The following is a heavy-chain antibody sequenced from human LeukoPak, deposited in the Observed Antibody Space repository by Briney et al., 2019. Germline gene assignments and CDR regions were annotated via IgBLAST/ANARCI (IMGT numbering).Heavy chain of an antibody. CDR3: ARDPLDTAMVTPLRFDY. CDR1: GFTFRNYD. V-gene: IGHV3-13*04. Sequence: GGSLRLSCAASGFTFRNYDMHWVRQVTGKSLEWVSAIGIAGDTYYPGSVKGRFTISRENAKKSLYVQINSLRAEDTAVYYCARDPLDTAMVTPLRFDYWGQGTLVTVSS. CDR2: IGIAGDT. D-gene: IGHD5-18*01. J-gene: IGHJ4*02.